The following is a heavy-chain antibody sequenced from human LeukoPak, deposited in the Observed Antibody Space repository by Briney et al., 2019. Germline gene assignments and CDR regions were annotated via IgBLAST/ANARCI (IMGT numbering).Heavy chain of an antibody. D-gene: IGHD3-10*01. J-gene: IGHJ6*02. Sequence: GGSLRLSCAASGFTFSSYGMHWVRQAPGKGLEWVAVISYDGSNKYYADSVKGRFTISRDNSKNTLYLQMNSLRAEDTAVYYCTGFDELLWFGEFEYGMDVWGQGTTVTVSS. V-gene: IGHV3-30*03. CDR2: ISYDGSNK. CDR1: GFTFSSYG. CDR3: TGFDELLWFGEFEYGMDV.